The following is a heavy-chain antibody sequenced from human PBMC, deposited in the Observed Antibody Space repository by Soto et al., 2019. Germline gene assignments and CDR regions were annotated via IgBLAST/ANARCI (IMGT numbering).Heavy chain of an antibody. CDR3: TRAPLGYCGGGSCYPWAFDI. CDR1: GFIFSVYS. Sequence: GGSLRLSCAASGFIFSVYSMSWVRQAPGKGLEWVSSISSSSGHIYYADSVKGRFTISRDNAKNSLYLQMNSLRAEDTAVYYCTRAPLGYCGGGSCYPWAFDIWGQGTMVTVSS. V-gene: IGHV3-21*01. J-gene: IGHJ3*02. CDR2: ISSSSGHI. D-gene: IGHD2-15*01.